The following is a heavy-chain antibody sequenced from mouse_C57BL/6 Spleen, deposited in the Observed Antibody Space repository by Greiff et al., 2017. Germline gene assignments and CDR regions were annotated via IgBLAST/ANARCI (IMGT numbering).Heavy chain of an antibody. D-gene: IGHD2-4*01. Sequence: EVKLVESGEGLVKPGGSLKLSCAASGFTFSSYAMSWVRQTPEKRLEWVAYISSGGDYIYYADTVKGRFTISRDNARNTLYLQMSSLKSEDTAMYYCTRDRTDYDYAWFAYWGQGTLVTVSA. CDR2: ISSGGDYI. CDR1: GFTFSSYA. J-gene: IGHJ3*01. V-gene: IGHV5-9-1*02. CDR3: TRDRTDYDYAWFAY.